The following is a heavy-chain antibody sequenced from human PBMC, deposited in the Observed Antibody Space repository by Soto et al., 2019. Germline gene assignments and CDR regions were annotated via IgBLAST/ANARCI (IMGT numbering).Heavy chain of an antibody. V-gene: IGHV5-51*01. CDR2: IFPSDSDT. J-gene: IGHJ5*02. Sequence: PGESLKISCRTSGYRFTSYWIAWVRQMPGKGLEWMGIIFPSDSDTRYSPSFQGQVTISADRSTSTVFLQWASLKASDTAVYLCARKDKSGYFNWFDPWGQGTLVTAPQ. CDR1: GYRFTSYW. CDR3: ARKDKSGYFNWFDP. D-gene: IGHD3-22*01.